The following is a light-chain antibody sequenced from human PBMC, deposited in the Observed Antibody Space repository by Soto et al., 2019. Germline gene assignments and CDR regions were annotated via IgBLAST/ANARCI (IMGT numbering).Light chain of an antibody. Sequence: EIVLTQSPGTLSLSPGDRATLCCRASQSVASSYLAWYQQKPGQAPRLLIYGASNRATGITDRFSGSGSGTDFTLTISRLEPEDFAVYYCQQYGSPPPYTFGQGTKLEIK. CDR1: QSVASSY. CDR2: GAS. J-gene: IGKJ2*01. CDR3: QQYGSPPPYT. V-gene: IGKV3-20*01.